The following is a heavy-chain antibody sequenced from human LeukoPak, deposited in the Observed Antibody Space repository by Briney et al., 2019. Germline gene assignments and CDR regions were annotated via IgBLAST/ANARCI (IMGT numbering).Heavy chain of an antibody. CDR2: ISNSGSSI. V-gene: IGHV3-11*01. CDR1: GFTFSDSY. Sequence: PGGSLRLSCAASGFTFSDSYMTWIRQAPGKGLEWVSYISNSGSSIYYADSVKGRFTTSRDNSKNTLYLQMNSLRAEDTALYYCARAGSIRFDYWGQGTLVTVSS. D-gene: IGHD1-26*01. J-gene: IGHJ4*02. CDR3: ARAGSIRFDY.